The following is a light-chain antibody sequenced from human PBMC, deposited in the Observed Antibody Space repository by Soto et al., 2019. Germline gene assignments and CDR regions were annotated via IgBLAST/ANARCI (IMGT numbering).Light chain of an antibody. J-gene: IGKJ1*01. CDR1: QTVSTY. V-gene: IGKV3-20*01. CDR2: GAS. CDR3: QQYGSSPQT. Sequence: IVLTQSPATLSLSPVERATLSCRARQTVSTYLSWYQHKPGQAPRLLIYGASNRATGIPARFSGSGSGTDFTLTISRLEPEDFAVYYCQQYGSSPQTFGQGTKVDIK.